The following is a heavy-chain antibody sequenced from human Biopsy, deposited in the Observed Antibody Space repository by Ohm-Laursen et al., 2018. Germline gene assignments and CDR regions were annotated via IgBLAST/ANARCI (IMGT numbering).Heavy chain of an antibody. CDR1: GGTFSRYG. CDR3: ATKLTGYFHH. Sequence: SVKVSCKAPGGTFSRYGINWVRQAPGQGLEWLGGNIPILGTGSYAQKFQGRVTVAADTSTSTATMELRSLRSDDTAVYYCATKLTGYFHHWGQGTLVTVSS. V-gene: IGHV1-69*06. CDR2: NIPILGTG. J-gene: IGHJ1*01. D-gene: IGHD3-9*01.